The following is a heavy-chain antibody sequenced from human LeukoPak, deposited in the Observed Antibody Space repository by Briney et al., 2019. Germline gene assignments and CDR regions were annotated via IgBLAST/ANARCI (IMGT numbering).Heavy chain of an antibody. CDR1: GGSITSYY. D-gene: IGHD2-2*02. V-gene: IGHV4-59*01. J-gene: IGHJ5*02. Sequence: SETLSLTCTVSGGSITSYYWNWIRQPPGKGLEWIGYIHYSAYTRYNPSLGSRVAISLDTSKNQFSLRLTSVTAADTAVYYCARQSQGYCGSTACHSWFDPWGQGTLVTVSS. CDR2: IHYSAYT. CDR3: ARQSQGYCGSTACHSWFDP.